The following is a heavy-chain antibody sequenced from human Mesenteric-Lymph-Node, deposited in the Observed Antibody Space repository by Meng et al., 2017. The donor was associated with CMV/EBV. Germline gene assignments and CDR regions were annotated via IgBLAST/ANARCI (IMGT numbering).Heavy chain of an antibody. D-gene: IGHD1-1*01. CDR1: GGTCSSYA. V-gene: IGHV1-69*06. J-gene: IGHJ4*02. CDR2: IIPIFGTA. CDR3: ARVQLELYYFDY. Sequence: CKASGGTCSSYAISWVRQAPGQGLEWMGGIIPIFGTANYAQKFQGRVTITADKSTSTAYMELSSLRSEDTAVYYCARVQLELYYFDYWGQGTLVTVSS.